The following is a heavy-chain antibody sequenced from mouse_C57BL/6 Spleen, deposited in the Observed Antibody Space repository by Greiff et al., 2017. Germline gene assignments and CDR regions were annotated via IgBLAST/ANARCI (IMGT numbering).Heavy chain of an antibody. CDR1: GYTFTSYW. D-gene: IGHD2-2*01. CDR3: ARWLRRYLDV. CDR2: IDPNSGGT. J-gene: IGHJ1*03. V-gene: IGHV1-72*01. Sequence: VQLQQPGAELVKPGASVKLSCKASGYTFTSYWMHWVKQRPGRGLEWIGRIDPNSGGTKYNEKFKSKATLTVDKPSSPAYMQLSSLTSEDSGVYYCARWLRRYLDVWGTGTTVTVSS.